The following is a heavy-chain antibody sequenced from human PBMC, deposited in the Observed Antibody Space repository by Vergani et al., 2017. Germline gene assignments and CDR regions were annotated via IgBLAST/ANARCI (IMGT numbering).Heavy chain of an antibody. V-gene: IGHV1-8*01. Sequence: QVQLVQSGAEVKKPGASVKVSCKASGYTFTSYDINWVRQATGQGLEWMGWMNPNSGNTGYAQKFQGRVTMTRNTSISTVYMELSSLRSEDTAVYYCAREYYDYVWGSYRYDYWGQGTLVTVSS. CDR3: AREYYDYVWGSYRYDY. J-gene: IGHJ4*02. D-gene: IGHD3-16*02. CDR2: MNPNSGNT. CDR1: GYTFTSYD.